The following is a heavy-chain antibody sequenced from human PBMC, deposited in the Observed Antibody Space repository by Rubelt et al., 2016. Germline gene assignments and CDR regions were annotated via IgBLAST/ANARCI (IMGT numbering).Heavy chain of an antibody. V-gene: IGHV1-3*01. Sequence: PGDSVKVSCKASGYTFSSYAIHWVRQAPGQRLEWMGWINAGYGDTRYSPNFQGRLTITRDTSATTAYMELSSLRSEDTAVYYCARDGYYSESDTTSNYFEGWFDPWGQGTLVTVSS. J-gene: IGHJ5*02. D-gene: IGHD3-22*01. CDR1: GYTFSSYA. CDR3: ARDGYYSESDTTSNYFEGWFDP. CDR2: INAGYGDT.